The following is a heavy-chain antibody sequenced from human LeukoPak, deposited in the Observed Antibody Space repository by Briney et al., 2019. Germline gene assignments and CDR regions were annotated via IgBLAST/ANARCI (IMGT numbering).Heavy chain of an antibody. Sequence: GGSLRLSCAASKFSFSSYWMHWVRQAPGKGLVWVSRINIDGGSTDYADSVKGRFTISRDNAKNTLYLQMNSLRAEDTAVYYCVRGGVDYWGQGTLVTVSS. CDR3: VRGGVDY. J-gene: IGHJ4*02. V-gene: IGHV3-74*01. CDR2: INIDGGST. D-gene: IGHD3-16*01. CDR1: KFSFSSYW.